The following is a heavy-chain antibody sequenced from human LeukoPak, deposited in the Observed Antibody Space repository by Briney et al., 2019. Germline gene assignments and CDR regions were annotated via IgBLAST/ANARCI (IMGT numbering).Heavy chain of an antibody. J-gene: IGHJ4*02. Sequence: ASVKVSCKASGYTFTGYYMHWVRQAPGQGLEWMGWMNPVSGIAGSAQQFQGRVTLTRDTSISTAYMELSSLRSDDTAFYYCARAPMGTAALYWGQGTLVTVSS. CDR3: ARAPMGTAALY. D-gene: IGHD2-2*01. CDR1: GYTFTGYY. V-gene: IGHV1-2*02. CDR2: MNPVSGIA.